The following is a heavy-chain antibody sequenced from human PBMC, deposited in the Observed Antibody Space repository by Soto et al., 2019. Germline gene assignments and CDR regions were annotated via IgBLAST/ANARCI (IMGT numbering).Heavy chain of an antibody. V-gene: IGHV3-23*01. CDR2: ISGSGDST. CDR3: AKSCTGGWYSSCFDY. D-gene: IGHD6-19*01. Sequence: GGSLRLSCAASGFTFSSYAMSWVRQAPGKGLEWVSAISGSGDSTYYADSVKGRFTISRDNSKDTLYLQMNGLRAEDTAVYYCAKSCTGGWYSSCFDYWGQGTLVTVSS. J-gene: IGHJ4*02. CDR1: GFTFSSYA.